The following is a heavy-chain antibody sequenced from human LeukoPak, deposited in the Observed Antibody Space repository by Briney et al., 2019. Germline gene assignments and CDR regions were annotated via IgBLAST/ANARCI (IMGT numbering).Heavy chain of an antibody. CDR2: IIPIFGTA. CDR3: ARLEGYSEVGWFDP. J-gene: IGHJ5*02. D-gene: IGHD2-15*01. V-gene: IGHV1-69*05. Sequence: ASVKVSCKASGGTFSSYAISWVRQAPGQGLEWMGGIIPIFGTANYAQKFQGRVTITTDGSTSTAYMELSSLRSEDTAVYCCARLEGYSEVGWFDPWGQGTLVTVSS. CDR1: GGTFSSYA.